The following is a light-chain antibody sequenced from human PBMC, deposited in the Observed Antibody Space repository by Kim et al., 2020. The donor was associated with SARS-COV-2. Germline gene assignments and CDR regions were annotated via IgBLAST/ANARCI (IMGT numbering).Light chain of an antibody. CDR3: QQYNSYLMYT. CDR2: KAS. CDR1: QSISSW. Sequence: IQMTQSPSTLSASVGDRVTITCRASQSISSWLAWYQQKPGKAPKLLIYKASSLESGVPSRFSGSGSGTEFTLTISSLQPDDFATYYCQQYNSYLMYTFGQGTKLEI. J-gene: IGKJ2*01. V-gene: IGKV1-5*03.